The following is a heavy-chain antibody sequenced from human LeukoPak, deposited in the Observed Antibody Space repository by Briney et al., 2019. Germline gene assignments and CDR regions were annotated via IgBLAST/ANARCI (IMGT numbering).Heavy chain of an antibody. D-gene: IGHD6-13*01. Sequence: ASVTVSCKASGYTFTGHYMHWVRQAPGQGLEWMGWINPNSGGTNYAQKFQGRVTMTRDTSISTAYMELSRLRSDDTAVYYCAREAAAASYYYYMDVWGKGTTVTISS. V-gene: IGHV1-2*02. J-gene: IGHJ6*03. CDR3: AREAAAASYYYYMDV. CDR2: INPNSGGT. CDR1: GYTFTGHY.